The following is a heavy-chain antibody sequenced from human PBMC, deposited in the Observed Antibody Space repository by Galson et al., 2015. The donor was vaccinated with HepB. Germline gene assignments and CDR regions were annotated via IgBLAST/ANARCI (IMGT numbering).Heavy chain of an antibody. CDR3: AKTGLTYYYDSSGYYYFDY. D-gene: IGHD3-22*01. V-gene: IGHV3-30*18. CDR1: GFTFSSYG. Sequence: SLRLSCAASGFTFSSYGMHWVRQAPGKGLEWVAVISYDGSNKYYADSVKGRFTISRDNSKNTLYLQMNSLRAEDTAVYYCAKTGLTYYYDSSGYYYFDYWGQGTLATVSS. CDR2: ISYDGSNK. J-gene: IGHJ4*02.